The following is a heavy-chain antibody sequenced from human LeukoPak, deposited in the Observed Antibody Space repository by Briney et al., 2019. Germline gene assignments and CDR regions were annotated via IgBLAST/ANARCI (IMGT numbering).Heavy chain of an antibody. Sequence: GGSLRLSCAASGFTFSSYEMNWVRQAPGKGLEWVSSISSSSGDIYYADSVKGRFTISRDNAKKSLSLQMNSLRAEDTAVYYCARAILYPYYFDYWGQGTLVTVSS. CDR2: ISSSSGDI. V-gene: IGHV3-21*01. J-gene: IGHJ4*02. D-gene: IGHD2-8*01. CDR1: GFTFSSYE. CDR3: ARAILYPYYFDY.